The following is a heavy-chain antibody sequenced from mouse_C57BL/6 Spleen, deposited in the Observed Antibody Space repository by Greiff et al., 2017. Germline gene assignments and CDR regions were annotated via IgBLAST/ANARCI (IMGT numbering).Heavy chain of an antibody. CDR2: ISSGSSTI. J-gene: IGHJ4*01. CDR3: ARSAQATGGDY. V-gene: IGHV5-17*01. CDR1: GFTFSDYG. Sequence: DVKLVESGGGLVKPGGSLKLSCAASGFTFSDYGMHWVRQAPEKGLEWVAYISSGSSTIYYADTVKGRFPISRDNAKNTLFLQMTSLRSEDTAMYYCARSAQATGGDYWGQGTSVTVSS. D-gene: IGHD3-2*02.